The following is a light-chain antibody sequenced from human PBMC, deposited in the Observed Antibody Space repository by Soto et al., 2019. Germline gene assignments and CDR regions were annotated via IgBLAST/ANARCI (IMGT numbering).Light chain of an antibody. CDR2: EDN. V-gene: IGLV1-51*02. CDR3: GTWDNSLSIYV. Sequence: QSVLTQPPSVSAAPGQKVTISCSGTSSNIGNNYVSWYQHFPGTAPKLLIYEDNKRPSGIPDRFSGSKSGTSATLGITGLQTGDEADYYCGTWDNSLSIYVFATGTKLTVL. CDR1: SSNIGNNY. J-gene: IGLJ1*01.